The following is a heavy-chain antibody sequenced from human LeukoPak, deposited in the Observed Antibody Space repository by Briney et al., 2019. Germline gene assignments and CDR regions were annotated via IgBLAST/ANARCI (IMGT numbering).Heavy chain of an antibody. Sequence: GGSLRLSCAASGFTVSSNYMSWVRQAPGKGLEWVSVIYSGGSTYYADSVKGRFTISRDNSKNTLYLQMNSLRAEDTAVYYCARDNEGIAVAGTTGDYYYYGMDVWGQGTTVTVSS. D-gene: IGHD6-19*01. J-gene: IGHJ6*02. V-gene: IGHV3-53*01. CDR2: IYSGGST. CDR3: ARDNEGIAVAGTTGDYYYYGMDV. CDR1: GFTVSSNY.